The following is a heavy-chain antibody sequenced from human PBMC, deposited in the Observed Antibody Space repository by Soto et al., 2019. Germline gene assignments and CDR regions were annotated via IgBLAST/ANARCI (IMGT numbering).Heavy chain of an antibody. Sequence: ASVKVSCKASGYTFTSYYMHWVRQAPGQGLEWMGIINPSNGRTSYAQKFQGRVSLTRDTSTSTVYMELSSLRSEDTAVYYCGRPQPPGISSYYYNYGMDVWGQGTTVTVSS. CDR1: GYTFTSYY. J-gene: IGHJ6*02. CDR3: GRPQPPGISSYYYNYGMDV. V-gene: IGHV1-46*01. D-gene: IGHD1-20*01. CDR2: INPSNGRT.